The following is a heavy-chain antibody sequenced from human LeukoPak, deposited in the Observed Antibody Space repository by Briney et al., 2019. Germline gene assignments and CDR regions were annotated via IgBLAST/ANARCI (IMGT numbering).Heavy chain of an antibody. CDR2: ISGSGGST. J-gene: IGHJ4*02. D-gene: IGHD6-25*01. CDR3: AKDQSSAYFGY. V-gene: IGHV3-23*01. Sequence: GGSLRLSCAASGFTFSSYAMSWVRQAPGKGLEWVSAISGSGGSTYYADSVKGRFTISRDNSKNMVYLQMNSLRAEDTAMYYCAKDQSSAYFGYWGQGTLVTVSS. CDR1: GFTFSSYA.